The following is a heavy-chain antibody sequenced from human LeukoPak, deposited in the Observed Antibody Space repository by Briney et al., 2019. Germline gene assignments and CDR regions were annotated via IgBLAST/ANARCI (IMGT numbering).Heavy chain of an antibody. CDR2: FSGSGSGT. CDR3: AKDHPFDYCYATSGYCLY. CDR1: GFTFSIYA. Sequence: GGSLRLSCVASGFTFSIYAMSWVRQAPGEGLEWVSSFSGSGSGTYYADSVKGRFTISRDNSKNTVYLQMNSLRTDDTTVYYCAKDHPFDYCYATSGYCLYWGQGTLVTVSS. V-gene: IGHV3-23*01. J-gene: IGHJ4*02. D-gene: IGHD3-22*01.